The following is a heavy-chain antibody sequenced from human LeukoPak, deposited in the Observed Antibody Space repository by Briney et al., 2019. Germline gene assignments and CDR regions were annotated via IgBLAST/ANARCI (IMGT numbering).Heavy chain of an antibody. Sequence: GGSLRLSCAASGFTFSSYWMHWVRHAPGKGLVWVSRINSDGSSTSYADSVRGRFTISRDNAKNSLYLQMNSLRDEDMAVYYCARADGSGSQNFDSWGQGTLVTVSS. CDR2: INSDGSST. CDR1: GFTFSSYW. V-gene: IGHV3-74*01. J-gene: IGHJ5*01. D-gene: IGHD3-10*01. CDR3: ARADGSGSQNFDS.